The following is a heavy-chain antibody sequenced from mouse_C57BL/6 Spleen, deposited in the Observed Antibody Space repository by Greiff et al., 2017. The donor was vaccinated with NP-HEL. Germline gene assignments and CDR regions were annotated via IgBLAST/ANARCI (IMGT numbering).Heavy chain of an antibody. Sequence: VQLKESGPGLVKPSQSLSLTCSVTGYSITSGYYWNWIRQFPGNKLEWMGYISYDGSNNYNPSLKNRISITRDTSKNQFFLKLNSVTTEDTATYYCARVPIYDGYFDYWGQGTTLTVSS. CDR1: GYSITSGYY. CDR2: ISYDGSN. V-gene: IGHV3-6*01. CDR3: ARVPIYDGYFDY. J-gene: IGHJ2*01. D-gene: IGHD2-3*01.